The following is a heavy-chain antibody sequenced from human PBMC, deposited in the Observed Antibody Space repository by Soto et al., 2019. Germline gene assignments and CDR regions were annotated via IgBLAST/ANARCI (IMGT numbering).Heavy chain of an antibody. V-gene: IGHV3-53*01. CDR3: ATTYYYGSGKGAFDI. CDR1: GFTVSSNY. J-gene: IGHJ3*02. D-gene: IGHD3-10*01. Sequence: EVQLVESGGGLIQPGGSLRLSCAASGFTVSSNYMSWVRQAPGKGLEWVSVIFSGGSTYYADSVKGRFTISRDNSKNTLYLQMNSLRAEDTAVYYCATTYYYGSGKGAFDIWGQGTMVTVSS. CDR2: IFSGGST.